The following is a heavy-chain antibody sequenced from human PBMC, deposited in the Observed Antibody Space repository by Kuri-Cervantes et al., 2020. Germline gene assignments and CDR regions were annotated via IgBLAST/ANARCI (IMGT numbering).Heavy chain of an antibody. CDR1: GGTFSSSA. D-gene: IGHD4-23*01. V-gene: IGHV1-18*01. Sequence: ASVKVSCKASGGTFSSSAISWVRQAPGQGLEWMGYIRAYNGDTSYAQKFQGRVTMTTDTSTSTAYMELRTLRSDDTAVYYCARDSPGRWIDYWGQGALVTVSS. J-gene: IGHJ4*02. CDR3: ARDSPGRWIDY. CDR2: IRAYNGDT.